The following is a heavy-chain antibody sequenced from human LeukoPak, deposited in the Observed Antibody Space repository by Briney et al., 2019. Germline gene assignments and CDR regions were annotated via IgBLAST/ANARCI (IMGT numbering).Heavy chain of an antibody. Sequence: AGGSLRLSCAASGFTFTTYTMNWVRQAPGKGLEWVSAISGSGGSTYYADSVKGRFTISRDNSKNTLYLQMNSLRAEDTAVYYCAKGITMIVVATFDYWGQGTLVTVSS. J-gene: IGHJ4*02. CDR2: ISGSGGST. D-gene: IGHD3-22*01. CDR3: AKGITMIVVATFDY. CDR1: GFTFTTYT. V-gene: IGHV3-23*01.